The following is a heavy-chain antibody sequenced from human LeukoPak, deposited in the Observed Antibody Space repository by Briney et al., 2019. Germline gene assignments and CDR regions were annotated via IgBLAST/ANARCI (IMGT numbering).Heavy chain of an antibody. J-gene: IGHJ4*02. CDR2: IYYTGGT. D-gene: IGHD6-19*01. V-gene: IGHV4-59*08. Sequence: TWIRQPPGKGLEYIGYIYYTGGTNYNPSLKSRVTISVDTSKNQFSLKLSSVTAADTAVYFCAKYGNSGWVIDNWGQGTLVTVSS. CDR3: AKYGNSGWVIDN.